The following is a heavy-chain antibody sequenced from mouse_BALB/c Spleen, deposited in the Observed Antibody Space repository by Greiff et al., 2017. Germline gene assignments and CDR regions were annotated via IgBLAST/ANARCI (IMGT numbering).Heavy chain of an antibody. J-gene: IGHJ4*01. Sequence: EVQLQQSGTVLARPGASVKMSCKASGYTFTSYWMHWVKQRPGQGLEWIGAIYPGNSDTSYNQKFKGKAKLTAVTSTSTAYMELSSLTNEDSAVYYCTRRLGRDYYAMDYWGQGTSVTVSS. CDR3: TRRLGRDYYAMDY. V-gene: IGHV1-5*01. CDR2: IYPGNSDT. D-gene: IGHD4-1*01. CDR1: GYTFTSYW.